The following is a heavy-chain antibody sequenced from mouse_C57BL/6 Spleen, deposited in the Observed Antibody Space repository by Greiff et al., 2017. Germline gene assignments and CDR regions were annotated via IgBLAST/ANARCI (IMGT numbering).Heavy chain of an antibody. D-gene: IGHD1-1*01. J-gene: IGHJ2*01. Sequence: EVKLVESEGGLVQPGSSMKLSCTASGFTFSDYYMAWVRQVPEKGLEWVANINYDGSSTYYLDSLKSRFIISRDNAKNILYLQISSLKSEDTATYYCAREYYGSSLDYWGQGTTLTVSS. CDR2: INYDGSST. CDR3: AREYYGSSLDY. V-gene: IGHV5-16*01. CDR1: GFTFSDYY.